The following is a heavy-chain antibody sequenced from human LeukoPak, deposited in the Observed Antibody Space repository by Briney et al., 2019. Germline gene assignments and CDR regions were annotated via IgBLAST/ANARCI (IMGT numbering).Heavy chain of an antibody. D-gene: IGHD3-22*01. V-gene: IGHV4-34*01. CDR1: GGSFSGYY. Sequence: TSETLSLTCAVYGGSFSGYYWSWIRQPPGKGLEWIGEINHSGSTNYNPSLKSRVTISVDTSKNQFSLKLSSVTAADTAFYYCARANYYDTSGYSRGAFDIWGQGTMVTVSS. CDR2: INHSGST. CDR3: ARANYYDTSGYSRGAFDI. J-gene: IGHJ3*02.